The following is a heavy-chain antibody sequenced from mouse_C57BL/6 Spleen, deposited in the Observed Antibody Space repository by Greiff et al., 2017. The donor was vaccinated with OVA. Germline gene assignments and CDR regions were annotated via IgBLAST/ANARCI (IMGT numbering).Heavy chain of an antibody. CDR3: ARKGDGYYGYAMDD. J-gene: IGHJ4*01. CDR1: GYSITSDY. Sequence: EVQLKESGPGLAKPSQTLSLTCSVTGYSITSDYWNWIRTFPGNKLEYMGYIIYSGSTYYNPSLKSRISLTRDTSKNQYYLQLNSVTTEDTATYYGARKGDGYYGYAMDDWGKGTSVTVSS. D-gene: IGHD2-3*01. V-gene: IGHV3-8*01. CDR2: IIYSGST.